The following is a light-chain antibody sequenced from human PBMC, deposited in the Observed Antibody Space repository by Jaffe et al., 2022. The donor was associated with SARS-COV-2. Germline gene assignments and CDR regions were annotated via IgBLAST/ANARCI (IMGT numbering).Light chain of an antibody. CDR1: SSDVGVYDY. V-gene: IGLV2-8*01. CDR2: EVT. CDR3: SSYAGSNNWV. Sequence: HSALTQPPSASGSPGQSVTISCTGTSSDVGVYDYVSWYQQYPDKAPKLMIYEVTKRPSGVPDRFSGSKSGNTASLTVSGLRAEDEADYYCSSYAGSNNWVFGGGTKLTVL. J-gene: IGLJ3*02.